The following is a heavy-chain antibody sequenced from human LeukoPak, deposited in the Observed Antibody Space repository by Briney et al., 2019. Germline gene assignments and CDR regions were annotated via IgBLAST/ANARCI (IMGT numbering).Heavy chain of an antibody. V-gene: IGHV3-30-3*01. D-gene: IGHD3-3*01. CDR1: GFTFGDYA. J-gene: IGHJ4*02. CDR3: ASPARRITIFGVPFDY. Sequence: PGGSLRLSCTASGFTFGDYAMSWVRQAPGKGLEWVATISYDGGNEYYADSVKGRFTISRDNSKNTLYLQMNTLRPEDTAVYNCASPARRITIFGVPFDYWGQGTLVTVS. CDR2: ISYDGGNE.